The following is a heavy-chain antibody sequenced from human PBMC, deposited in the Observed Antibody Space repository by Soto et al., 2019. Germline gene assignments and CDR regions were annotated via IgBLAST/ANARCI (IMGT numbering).Heavy chain of an antibody. V-gene: IGHV3-30*18. Sequence: GESMRLFCAASGFTSSNYRMYWVRQAPGKGLEWVAVISYDGSHKDYVDSVKGRFTISSDNSKNTLYLQMSSLRPDDTAVYYCAQDRGSCTGGSCFYSIYYWGQGT. CDR3: AQDRGSCTGGSCFYSIYY. CDR1: GFTSSNYR. CDR2: ISYDGSHK. D-gene: IGHD2-15*01. J-gene: IGHJ4*02.